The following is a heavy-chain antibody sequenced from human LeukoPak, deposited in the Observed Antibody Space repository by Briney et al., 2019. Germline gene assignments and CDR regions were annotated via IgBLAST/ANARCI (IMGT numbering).Heavy chain of an antibody. CDR2: IYYSGST. CDR3: ARGLPYFDLAFDY. J-gene: IGHJ4*02. Sequence: SETLSLTCTVSGVSISSYYWSWIRQPPGKGLDWIGYIYYSGSTNYNPSLKSRVTISVDTSKNQFSLKLSSVTAADTAVYYCARGLPYFDLAFDYWGQGTLVTVSS. CDR1: GVSISSYY. V-gene: IGHV4-59*01. D-gene: IGHD3-9*01.